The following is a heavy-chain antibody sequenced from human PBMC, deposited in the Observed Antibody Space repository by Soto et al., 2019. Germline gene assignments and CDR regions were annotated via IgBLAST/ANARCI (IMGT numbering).Heavy chain of an antibody. Sequence: GSLRLSCAASGFTFSSYILNWVRQAPGKGLEWVSSISSSSSYIYYADSAKGRFTISRDNAKNSLYLQMNSLRAEDTAVYYCASYKKGYCSSNRCYSLRSMDVWGQGTTVTVSS. CDR1: GFTFSSYI. V-gene: IGHV3-21*01. J-gene: IGHJ6*02. CDR2: ISSSSSYI. CDR3: ASYKKGYCSSNRCYSLRSMDV. D-gene: IGHD2-2*01.